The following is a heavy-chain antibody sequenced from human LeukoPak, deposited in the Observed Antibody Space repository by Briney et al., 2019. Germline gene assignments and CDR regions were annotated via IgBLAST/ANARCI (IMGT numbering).Heavy chain of an antibody. CDR2: IYSGGST. V-gene: IGHV3-66*01. CDR1: GFTVSSNY. J-gene: IGHJ4*02. D-gene: IGHD3-22*01. Sequence: PGGSLRLSCAASGFTVSSNYMSWVRQAPGKGLEWVSVIYSGGSTYYADSVKGRLTISRDNSKNTLYLQMNSLRAEDTAVYYCARDLARYYDSGSFDYWGQGTLVTVSS. CDR3: ARDLARYYDSGSFDY.